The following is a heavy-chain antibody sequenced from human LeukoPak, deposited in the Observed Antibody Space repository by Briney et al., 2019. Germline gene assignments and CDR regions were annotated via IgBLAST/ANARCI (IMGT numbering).Heavy chain of an antibody. CDR3: ARDLARGDGDYVLYH. CDR1: GYTFTGYY. CDR2: TNPNNGGT. V-gene: IGHV1-2*02. Sequence: AASVKVSCTASGYTFTGYYMHWVRQAPGPGLGWMGWTNPNNGGTTYAQKFQGRVTMTRDKSISTAYMELSRLRADDTAVYSCARDLARGDGDYVLYHWGQGTLVTVSS. D-gene: IGHD4-17*01. J-gene: IGHJ5*02.